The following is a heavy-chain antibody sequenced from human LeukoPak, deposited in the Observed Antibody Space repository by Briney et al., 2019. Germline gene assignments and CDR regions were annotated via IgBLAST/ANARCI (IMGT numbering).Heavy chain of an antibody. CDR1: GFTFDDYA. D-gene: IGHD6-13*01. J-gene: IGHJ3*02. Sequence: GGSLRLSCAASGFTFDDYAMHWVRQAPGKGLEWVSGISWNSGSIGYADSVKGRFTISRDNAKNSLYLQMNSLRAEDTALYYCAKDTAPDSGYSSSWRHGNAFDIWGQGTMVTISS. CDR2: ISWNSGSI. V-gene: IGHV3-9*01. CDR3: AKDTAPDSGYSSSWRHGNAFDI.